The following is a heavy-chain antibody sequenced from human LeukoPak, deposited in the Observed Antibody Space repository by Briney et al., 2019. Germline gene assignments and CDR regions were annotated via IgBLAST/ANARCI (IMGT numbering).Heavy chain of an antibody. CDR2: ISTSASTI. V-gene: IGHV3-48*03. CDR3: ARRGTSRSSYYFDY. J-gene: IGHJ4*02. Sequence: GGSLRLSCAASGFTFSSYEMNWVRQAPRKGLEWVSYISTSASTIYYADSVKGRFTSSRDNAKNSLYLQMNSLRAEDTAVYYCARRGTSRSSYYFDYWGQGTLVTVSS. CDR1: GFTFSSYE.